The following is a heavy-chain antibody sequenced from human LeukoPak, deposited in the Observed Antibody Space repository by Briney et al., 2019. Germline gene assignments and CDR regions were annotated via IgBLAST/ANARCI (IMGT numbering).Heavy chain of an antibody. V-gene: IGHV3-30-3*01. CDR3: ARDHYDSSGYSYYYYYMDV. Sequence: PGRSLRLSCAASGFTFSSYAMHWVRQAPGKGLEWVAVISYDGSNKYYADSVKGRFTISRDNSKNTLYLQMNSLRAEDTAVYYCARDHYDSSGYSYYYYYMDVWGKGPRSPSP. CDR2: ISYDGSNK. J-gene: IGHJ6*03. D-gene: IGHD3-22*01. CDR1: GFTFSSYA.